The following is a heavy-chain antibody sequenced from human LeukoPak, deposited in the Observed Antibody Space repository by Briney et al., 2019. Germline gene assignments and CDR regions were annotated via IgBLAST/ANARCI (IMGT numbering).Heavy chain of an antibody. V-gene: IGHV3-7*01. CDR1: GFSFSSNW. Sequence: GGSLRLSCAAPGFSFSSNWMGWVRQAPGKGLEWVAHIKRDGSQKYYLDSVKGRFTISRDNAKNSLYLQMNSLGVEDTAVYYCARLGLEVGGPNWFDPWGQGTLVTVSS. D-gene: IGHD1-1*01. J-gene: IGHJ5*02. CDR3: ARLGLEVGGPNWFDP. CDR2: IKRDGSQK.